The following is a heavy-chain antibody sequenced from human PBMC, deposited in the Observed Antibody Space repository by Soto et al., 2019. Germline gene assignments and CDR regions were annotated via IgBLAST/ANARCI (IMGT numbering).Heavy chain of an antibody. CDR1: GDSITSSY. V-gene: IGHV4-59*08. CDR3: ARRWGDYFDY. J-gene: IGHJ4*02. Sequence: PSETLSLTCAVSGDSITSSYWSWLRQPPGKGLEWIGYIYYSGSTNYNPSLKSRVTISVDTSKNQFSLKLSSVTAADTAVYYCARRWGDYFDYWGQGTLVTVSS. CDR2: IYYSGST. D-gene: IGHD3-16*01.